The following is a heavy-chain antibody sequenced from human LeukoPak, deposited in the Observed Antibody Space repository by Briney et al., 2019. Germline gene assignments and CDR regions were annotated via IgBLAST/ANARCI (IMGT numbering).Heavy chain of an antibody. CDR3: ARVGDIQRDFWSGYPSWFDP. CDR1: GGSISSYY. Sequence: SETLSLTCTVSGGSISSYYWSWIRQPPGKGLEWIGYIYYSGSTNYNPSLKSRVTISVDTSKNQFSLKLSSVTAADTAVYYCARVGDIQRDFWSGYPSWFDPWGQGTLVTVSS. J-gene: IGHJ5*02. D-gene: IGHD3-3*01. V-gene: IGHV4-59*01. CDR2: IYYSGST.